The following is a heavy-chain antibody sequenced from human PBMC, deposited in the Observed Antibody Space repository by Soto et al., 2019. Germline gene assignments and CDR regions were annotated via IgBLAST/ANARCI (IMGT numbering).Heavy chain of an antibody. J-gene: IGHJ4*02. CDR3: ARICKVAGIYYFDY. Sequence: ASVKVSCKASGYTFTSYGISWVRQAPGQGLEWMVSMSVYNGNTNYAQKIQGRVTMTTDTATSTAYVELRSLRSDDTAVYYCARICKVAGIYYFDYWGQGTLVTVSS. CDR1: GYTFTSYG. D-gene: IGHD6-19*01. CDR2: MSVYNGNT. V-gene: IGHV1-18*01.